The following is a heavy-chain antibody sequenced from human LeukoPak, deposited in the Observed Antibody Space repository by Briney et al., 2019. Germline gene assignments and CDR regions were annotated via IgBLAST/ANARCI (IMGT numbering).Heavy chain of an antibody. D-gene: IGHD3/OR15-3a*01. CDR1: GFTFSSYG. CDR2: IWYDGTTK. CDR3: AKSRTGHDAFDI. J-gene: IGHJ3*02. V-gene: IGHV3-33*06. Sequence: PGRSLRLSCAASGFTFSSYGMHWVRQAPGKGLEWVAIIWYDGTTKYYADSVRGRFTLSRDNSKNTMFLQMNSLRAEDTAVYYCAKSRTGHDAFDIWGQGTKVTVSS.